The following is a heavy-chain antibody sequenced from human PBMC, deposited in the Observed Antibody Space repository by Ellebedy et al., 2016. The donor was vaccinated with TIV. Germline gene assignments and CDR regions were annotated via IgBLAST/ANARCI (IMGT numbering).Heavy chain of an antibody. V-gene: IGHV4-34*01. J-gene: IGHJ4*02. CDR1: GGSFSGYY. Sequence: MPSETLSLTCAVYGGSFSGYYWSWIRQPPGKGLEWIGEITHSGSTNYNPSLKSRVTIAVDTSKNQSSLKLSSVTAADTAVYYCSRVVTDQNWGQGILVTVSS. CDR2: ITHSGST. CDR3: SRVVTDQN. D-gene: IGHD2-21*02.